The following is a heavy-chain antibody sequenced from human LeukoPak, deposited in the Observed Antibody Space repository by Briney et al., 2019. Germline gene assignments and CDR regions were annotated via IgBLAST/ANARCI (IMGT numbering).Heavy chain of an antibody. J-gene: IGHJ4*02. V-gene: IGHV3-23*01. Sequence: GGSLRLSCTASGFTFSSYAMSWVRQAPGKGLEWVSAISGSGGSTYYADSVKGRFTISRDNSKNTLYLQMNSLRAEDTAVYYCAKDRPAYSYGPLFFRGQGTLVTVSS. D-gene: IGHD5-18*01. CDR1: GFTFSSYA. CDR2: ISGSGGST. CDR3: AKDRPAYSYGPLFF.